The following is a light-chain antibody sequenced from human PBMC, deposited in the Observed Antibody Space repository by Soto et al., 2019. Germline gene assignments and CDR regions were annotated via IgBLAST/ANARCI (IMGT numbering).Light chain of an antibody. V-gene: IGLV3-27*01. J-gene: IGLJ3*02. CDR3: YSAAENGRV. CDR1: ILTRTY. Sequence: SYELARPSSVSVSPGQTARIPCSGDILTRTYVRWFQQKPGQAPLLLIYKDTERASGIPERFSGSNSGTTVTLIITGAQVDHEAPYHCYSAAENGRVFGGGPQLTVL. CDR2: KDT.